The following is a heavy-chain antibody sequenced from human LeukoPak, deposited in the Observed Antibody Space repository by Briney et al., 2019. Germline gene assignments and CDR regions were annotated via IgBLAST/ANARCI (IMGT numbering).Heavy chain of an antibody. CDR3: ATEIVVVPAATSDYYYMDV. Sequence: NPSETLSLTCAVYGGSFSGYYWSWIRQPPGKGLEWIGEINHSGSTNYNPSLKSRVTISVDTSKNQFSLKLSSVTAADTAVYYCATEIVVVPAATSDYYYMDVWGKGTTVTVCS. V-gene: IGHV4-34*01. CDR1: GGSFSGYY. D-gene: IGHD2-2*01. CDR2: INHSGST. J-gene: IGHJ6*03.